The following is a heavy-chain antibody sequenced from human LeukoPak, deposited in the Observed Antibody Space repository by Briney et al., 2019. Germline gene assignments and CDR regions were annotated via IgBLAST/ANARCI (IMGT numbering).Heavy chain of an antibody. CDR2: INPNSGGT. CDR3: ASTSSTSPLNYYYYMDV. J-gene: IGHJ6*03. V-gene: IGHV1-2*02. Sequence: ASVKVSCKASGYTFTGYYMHWVRQAPGQGLEWVGWINPNSGGTNYAQKFQGRVTMTRDTSISTAYMELSRLRSDDTAVYYCASTSSTSPLNYYYYMDVWGKGTTVTVSS. CDR1: GYTFTGYY. D-gene: IGHD2-2*01.